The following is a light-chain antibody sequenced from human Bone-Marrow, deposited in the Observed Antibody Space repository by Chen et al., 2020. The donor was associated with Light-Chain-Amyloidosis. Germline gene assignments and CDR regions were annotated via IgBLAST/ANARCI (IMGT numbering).Light chain of an antibody. J-gene: IGLJ3*02. V-gene: IGLV2-14*01. Sequence: QSALTQPASVSGSPGQSIPISCTGTSSDVGGYNYVSWYQQHPGKAPKLMIYDVSNRPSGVSNRFSGSKSGNAASLTSSGLQAEDEAEYYCSSYTSSSTWVFGGGTKLTVL. CDR2: DVS. CDR1: SSDVGGYNY. CDR3: SSYTSSSTWV.